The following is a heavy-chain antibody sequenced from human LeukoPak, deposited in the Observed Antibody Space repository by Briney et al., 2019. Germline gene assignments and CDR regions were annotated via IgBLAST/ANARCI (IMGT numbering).Heavy chain of an antibody. D-gene: IGHD3-22*01. Sequence: QPGGSLRLSCAASEFTFSSYAMAWVRQAPGKGLEWVSYISGSGGSTYHADSVKGRFTISRDNSKNALYLQMNSLRAEDTAIYYCAKGLEDVFDSTGQYSNWFDPWGQGTLVTVSS. CDR2: ISGSGGST. CDR3: AKGLEDVFDSTGQYSNWFDP. V-gene: IGHV3-23*01. J-gene: IGHJ5*02. CDR1: EFTFSSYA.